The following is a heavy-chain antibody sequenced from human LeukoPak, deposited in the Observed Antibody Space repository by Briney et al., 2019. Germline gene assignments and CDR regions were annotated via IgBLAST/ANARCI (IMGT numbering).Heavy chain of an antibody. Sequence: SETLSLTCTVSGGSISSYYWSWIRQPPGKGLEWIGSIYHSGNTYYNPSLKSRVTISVDTSKNQFSLKLNSVTAADTAVYYCAATGDLTYFDYWGQGTLVTVSS. J-gene: IGHJ4*02. CDR3: AATGDLTYFDY. CDR1: GGSISSYY. D-gene: IGHD7-27*01. CDR2: IYHSGNT. V-gene: IGHV4-59*04.